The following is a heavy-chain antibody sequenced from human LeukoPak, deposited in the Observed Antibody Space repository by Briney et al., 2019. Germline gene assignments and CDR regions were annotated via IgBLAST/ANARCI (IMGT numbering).Heavy chain of an antibody. D-gene: IGHD3-3*01. CDR1: GFSSTY. J-gene: IGHJ4*02. CDR3: ARDLWDARGY. CDR2: IYSGDST. Sequence: GGSLRLSCVASGFSSTYTSWVRQAPGKGLEWVSVIYSGDSTDYADSVRGRFTISRDISKNTVYLQMNSLRPEDTAVYYCARDLWDARGYWGQGTLVTV. V-gene: IGHV3-66*02.